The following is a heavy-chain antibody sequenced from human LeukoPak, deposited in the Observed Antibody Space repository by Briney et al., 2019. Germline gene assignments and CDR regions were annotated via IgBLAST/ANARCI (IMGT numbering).Heavy chain of an antibody. CDR1: GDSISTYY. J-gene: IGHJ4*02. CDR2: IYYSGST. CDR3: VGVDIVAMSADY. Sequence: SETLSLTCTVSGDSISTYYWNWIRQSPGKGLEWIGYIYYSGSTDYNPSLKSRVTISVDTSKNQFSLKLSSVTAADTAVYYCVGVDIVAMSADYWGQGTLVTVSS. D-gene: IGHD5-12*01. V-gene: IGHV4-59*12.